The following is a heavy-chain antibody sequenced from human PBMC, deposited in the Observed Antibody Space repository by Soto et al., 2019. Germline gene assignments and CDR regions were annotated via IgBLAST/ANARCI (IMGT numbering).Heavy chain of an antibody. CDR3: VRDRDLDRDMVHEDL. D-gene: IGHD5-18*01. J-gene: IGHJ4*01. V-gene: IGHV3-48*02. Sequence: PGGSLTLSCEPSGFTISGCSMNWVRQAPGKGLEWLAYITIRTGNIVYADSVRGRFTISADNAENSVLLQMNSQRDEDTAVYFRVRDRDLDRDMVHEDLWGQRTLVTVSS. CDR2: ITIRTGNI. CDR1: GFTISGCS.